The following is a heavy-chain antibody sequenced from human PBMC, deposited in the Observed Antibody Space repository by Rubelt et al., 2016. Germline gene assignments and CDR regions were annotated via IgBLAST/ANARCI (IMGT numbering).Heavy chain of an antibody. CDR3: ARSTAHSDFDY. Sequence: GWIRRPPGKGLEWIGYSHYSGTTNYSPSLRSRVTMSVDTSQNQVSLRLTSVTAADTAVYYCARSTAHSDFDYWGQGTLVTVSS. CDR2: SHYSGTT. V-gene: IGHV4-59*08. J-gene: IGHJ4*02. D-gene: IGHD2-8*02.